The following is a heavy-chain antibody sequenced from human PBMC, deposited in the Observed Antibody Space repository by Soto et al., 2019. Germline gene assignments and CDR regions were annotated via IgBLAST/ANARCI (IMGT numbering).Heavy chain of an antibody. D-gene: IGHD6-19*01. CDR2: IVVGSGNT. CDR1: GFTFTSSA. Sequence: VKVSCKASGFTFTSSAMQWVRQARGQRLEWIGWIVVGSGNTNYAQKFQERVTITRDMSTSTAYMELSSLRSDDTAVYYCARDRGSGWFVYWGQGTLVTVSS. CDR3: ARDRGSGWFVY. J-gene: IGHJ4*02. V-gene: IGHV1-58*02.